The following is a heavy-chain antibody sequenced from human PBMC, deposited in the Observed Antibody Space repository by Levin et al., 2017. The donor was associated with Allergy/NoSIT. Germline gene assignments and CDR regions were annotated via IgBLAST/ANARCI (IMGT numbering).Heavy chain of an antibody. D-gene: IGHD1-26*01. V-gene: IGHV4-4*07. J-gene: IGHJ6*02. CDR2: IFTNDST. Sequence: SQTLSLTCTVSGGSISNYYWSWMRQPAGKRLEWIGRIFTNDSTKYHPSLRSRVAMSVDTSKNQFSLKLKSVTAADPAVYYCARISGSFTPYHYYGMDVWGQGTTVTVSS. CDR3: ARISGSFTPYHYYGMDV. CDR1: GGSISNYY.